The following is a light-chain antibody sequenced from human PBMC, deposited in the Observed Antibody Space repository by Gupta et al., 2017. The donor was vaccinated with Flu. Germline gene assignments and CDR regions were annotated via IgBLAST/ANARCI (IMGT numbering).Light chain of an antibody. V-gene: IGLV4-69*01. CDR1: SGHSSYA. Sequence: QLLLTQSPSASASLGASVKLTCTLSSGHSSYAIAWHQQQPEKGPRYLMKLNSDGSHSKGDGIPDRFSGSRSGAERYLTISSLQSEDEADEYCQTWGAGMQVFGGGTKLPVL. CDR3: QTWGAGMQV. CDR2: LNSDGSH. J-gene: IGLJ2*01.